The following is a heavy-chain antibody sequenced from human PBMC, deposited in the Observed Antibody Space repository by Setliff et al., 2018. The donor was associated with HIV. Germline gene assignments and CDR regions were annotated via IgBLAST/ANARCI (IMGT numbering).Heavy chain of an antibody. CDR1: GGPISSYY. D-gene: IGHD1-7*01. V-gene: IGHV3-11*04. CDR3: ARARTGTTHY. CDR2: ISSGSTI. J-gene: IGHJ4*02. Sequence: LSLTCGVSGGPISSYYWSWIRQAPGKGLEWISYISSGSTIYYADSVKGRFTISRDNAKNSLYLQMNSLRAEDTAVYYCARARTGTTHYWGQGTQVTVSS.